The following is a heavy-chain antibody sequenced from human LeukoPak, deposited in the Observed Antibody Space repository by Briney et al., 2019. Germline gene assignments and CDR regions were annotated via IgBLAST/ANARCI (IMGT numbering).Heavy chain of an antibody. CDR3: ARVVVANPYSSSWGLGY. V-gene: IGHV4-59*01. Sequence: PSETLSLTCTVSGGSISSYYWSWIRQPPGKGLEWIGYIYYSGSTNYNPSLKSRVTISVDTSKNQVSLKRSSVTAADTAVYYCARVVVANPYSSSWGLGYWGQGTLVTVSS. CDR2: IYYSGST. CDR1: GGSISSYY. J-gene: IGHJ4*02. D-gene: IGHD6-13*01.